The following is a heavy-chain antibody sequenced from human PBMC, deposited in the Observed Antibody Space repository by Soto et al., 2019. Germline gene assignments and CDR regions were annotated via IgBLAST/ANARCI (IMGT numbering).Heavy chain of an antibody. J-gene: IGHJ4*02. CDR1: GYTLTELS. CDR2: FDPEDGET. D-gene: IGHD1-20*01. CDR3: ATMQGRYNWNLIGY. V-gene: IGHV1-24*01. Sequence: ASVKVSCKVSGYTLTELSMHWVRQAPGKGLEWMGGFDPEDGETIYAQKFQGRVTMTEDTSTDTAYMELSSLRSEDTAVYYCATMQGRYNWNLIGYWGQGTLVTVSS.